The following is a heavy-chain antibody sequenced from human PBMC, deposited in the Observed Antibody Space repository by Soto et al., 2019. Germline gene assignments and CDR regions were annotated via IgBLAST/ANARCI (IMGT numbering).Heavy chain of an antibody. CDR2: IYYSGST. D-gene: IGHD3-16*01. V-gene: IGHV4-59*12. J-gene: IGHJ3*02. CDR3: ARVWPRGEAFDS. CDR1: GGSISTYY. Sequence: QVQLQESGPGLVKPSETLSLTCTVSGGSISTYYWSWIRQPPGKGLEWIGYIYYSGSTNYYPSLRSQVTVSVDTSKTRFAPKLSSVTAADTAVYYCARVWPRGEAFDSWGQGTMVTVSS.